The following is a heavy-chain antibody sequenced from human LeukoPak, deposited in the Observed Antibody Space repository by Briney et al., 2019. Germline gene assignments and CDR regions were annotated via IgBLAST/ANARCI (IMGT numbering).Heavy chain of an antibody. V-gene: IGHV3-15*01. D-gene: IGHD3-3*01. J-gene: IGHJ4*02. CDR3: TTDSYYDFWSGYSRRDY. CDR1: GFTFSNAW. Sequence: GGSLRLSCAASGFTFSNAWMSWVRQAPGKGLEWVGRIKSKTDGGTTDYAAPVKGRFTISRDDSKNTLYLQMNSLKTEDTAVYYCTTDSYYDFWSGYSRRDYWGQGTLVTVSS. CDR2: IKSKTDGGTT.